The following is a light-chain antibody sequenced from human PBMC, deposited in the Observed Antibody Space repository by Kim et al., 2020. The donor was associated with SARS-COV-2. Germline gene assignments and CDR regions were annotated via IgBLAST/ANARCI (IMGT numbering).Light chain of an antibody. J-gene: IGKJ1*01. CDR3: QQSYSTPWT. CDR2: AAS. CDR1: QSISSY. Sequence: ASVGDKVTITCRASQSISSYLNWYQQKPGKAPKLLIYAASSLQSGVPSRFSGSGSGTDFTLTISSLQPEDFATYYCQQSYSTPWTFGQGTKVDIK. V-gene: IGKV1-39*01.